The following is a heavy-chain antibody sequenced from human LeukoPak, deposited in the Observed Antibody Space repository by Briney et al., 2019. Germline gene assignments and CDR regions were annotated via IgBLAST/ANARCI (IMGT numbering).Heavy chain of an antibody. CDR3: ARALDGSVDY. CDR1: GFTVSTNY. CDR2: IYFGGGT. J-gene: IGHJ4*02. V-gene: IGHV3-66*01. D-gene: IGHD3-10*01. Sequence: GGSLRLSCAVAGFTVSTNYMGWVRQTPGKGLEWVSSIYFGGGTYYTDSVKGRFTISRDNSKNTLFLQMNSLRAEDTAVYYCARALDGSVDYWGQGTLVTVSS.